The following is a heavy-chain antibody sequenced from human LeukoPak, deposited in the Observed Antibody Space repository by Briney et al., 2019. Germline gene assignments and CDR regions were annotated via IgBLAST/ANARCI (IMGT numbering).Heavy chain of an antibody. Sequence: GRSLRLSCAASGFTFSSYAMHWVRQAPGKGLEWVSAISGSGGSTYYADSVKGRFTISRDNSKNTLYLQMNSLRAEDTAVYYCAKETTVTTHGGPCYFDYWGQGTLVTVSS. CDR2: ISGSGGST. V-gene: IGHV3-23*01. D-gene: IGHD4-17*01. CDR1: GFTFSSYA. J-gene: IGHJ4*02. CDR3: AKETTVTTHGGPCYFDY.